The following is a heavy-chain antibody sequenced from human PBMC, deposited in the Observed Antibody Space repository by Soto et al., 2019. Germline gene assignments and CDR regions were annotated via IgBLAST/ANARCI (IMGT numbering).Heavy chain of an antibody. CDR2: IKQDGSEK. J-gene: IGHJ3*02. Sequence: EVQLVESGGGLVQPGGSLRLSCAASGFTFSSYWMSWVRQAPGKGLEWVANIKQDGSEKYYVDSVKGRFTISRDNTQNSLYLQMNSVRAEDTAVYYSARALNYGNIWGQGTMVTVSS. V-gene: IGHV3-7*04. CDR3: ARALNYGNI. CDR1: GFTFSSYW. D-gene: IGHD3-10*01.